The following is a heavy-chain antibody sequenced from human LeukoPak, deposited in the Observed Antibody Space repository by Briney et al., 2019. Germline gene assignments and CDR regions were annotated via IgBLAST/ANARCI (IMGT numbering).Heavy chain of an antibody. CDR3: ARVGRIVGAAQDAFDI. CDR1: GGSISSDDYY. Sequence: ASETLSLTCTVSGGSISSDDYYWSWIRQPPGKGLEWIGYIYYSGSTYYNPSLKSRVTISVDTSKNQFSLKLSSVTAADTAVYYCARVGRIVGAAQDAFDIWGQGTMVTVSS. V-gene: IGHV4-30-4*08. J-gene: IGHJ3*02. CDR2: IYYSGST. D-gene: IGHD1-26*01.